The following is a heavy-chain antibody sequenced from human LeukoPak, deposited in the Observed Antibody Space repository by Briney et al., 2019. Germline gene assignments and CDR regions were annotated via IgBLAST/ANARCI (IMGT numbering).Heavy chain of an antibody. J-gene: IGHJ4*02. CDR2: IYPGDSDT. CDR1: GYSFTSYW. CDR3: ARPGQLGEYTPYHFDY. Sequence: GESLKISCKASGYSFTSYWIAWVRQMPGKGLEWMGIIYPGDSDTRYSPSFQGQVTISADKSISTAYLQWSSLKASDTAMYYCARPGQLGEYTPYHFDYWGQGILVTVSS. D-gene: IGHD3-16*01. V-gene: IGHV5-51*01.